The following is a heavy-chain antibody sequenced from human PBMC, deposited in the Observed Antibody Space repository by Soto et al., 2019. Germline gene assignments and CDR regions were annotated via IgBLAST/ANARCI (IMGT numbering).Heavy chain of an antibody. CDR1: GFTFSSYA. CDR3: AKDGLSGYDAFDH. V-gene: IGHV3-23*01. CDR2: ISGSGGSA. Sequence: EVQLLESGGGLVQPGGSLRLSCAASGFTFSSYAMSWVRQAPGKGLEWISAISGSGGSAYYAESVKGRFTISRDISKNQLYLEVSSLSGEDTAVYYCAKDGLSGYDAFDHWGQGPMVSVSS. J-gene: IGHJ3*01. D-gene: IGHD5-12*01.